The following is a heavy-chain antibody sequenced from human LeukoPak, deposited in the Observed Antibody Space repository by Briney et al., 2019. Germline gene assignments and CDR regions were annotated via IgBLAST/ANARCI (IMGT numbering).Heavy chain of an antibody. CDR3: AKDLEYYDFWSGYYTPRGMDV. V-gene: IGHV3-7*01. CDR1: GFTFSSYW. CDR2: IKQDGSEK. D-gene: IGHD3-3*01. J-gene: IGHJ6*02. Sequence: GGSLRLSCAASGFTFSSYWMSWVRQAPGKGLEWVANIKQDGSEKYYADSVKGRFTISRDNSKNTLYLQMNSLRAEDTAVYYCAKDLEYYDFWSGYYTPRGMDVWGQGTTVTVSS.